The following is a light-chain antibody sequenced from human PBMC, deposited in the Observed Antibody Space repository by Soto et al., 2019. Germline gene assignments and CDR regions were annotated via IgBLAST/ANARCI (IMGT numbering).Light chain of an antibody. V-gene: IGKV3-20*01. CDR1: QSVSSSY. J-gene: IGKJ4*01. CDR3: QQYGRSPLT. CDR2: GAS. Sequence: EIVLTQSPGTLSLSPGERATLSCRASQSVSSSYLAWYQQKPGQAPRFLIYGASSRATGIPDRFSGSGSGTDFTLTISRLEPEDFAVYYCQQYGRSPLTFGRGTKVDI.